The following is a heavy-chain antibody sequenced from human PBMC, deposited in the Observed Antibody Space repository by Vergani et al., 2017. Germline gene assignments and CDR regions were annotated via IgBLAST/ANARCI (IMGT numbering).Heavy chain of an antibody. J-gene: IGHJ3*02. CDR2: INHSGST. D-gene: IGHD2-15*01. Sequence: QVQLQQWGAGLLKPSETLSLTCAVYGGSFSGYYWSWIRQPPGKGLEWIGEINHSGSTNYNPSLKSRVTISVDKSKNQFSLKLSSVTAADTAVYYCARRGGYCSGGSCYSLGAFDIWGQGTMVTVSS. CDR1: GGSFSGYY. CDR3: ARRGGYCSGGSCYSLGAFDI. V-gene: IGHV4-34*01.